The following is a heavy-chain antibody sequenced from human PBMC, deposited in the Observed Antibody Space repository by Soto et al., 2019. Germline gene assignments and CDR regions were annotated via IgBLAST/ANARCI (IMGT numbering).Heavy chain of an antibody. J-gene: IGHJ4*02. Sequence: QVQLQESGPGLVKPSQTLSLTCTVSGGSISSGDYYWSWIRQPPGKGLEWIGYIYYSGSTYYNPSLKSRVTISVDTSKNQFSLKLSSVTAADTAVYYCARGCPLIAAAGNGYYFDYWGQGTLVTVSS. D-gene: IGHD6-13*01. CDR2: IYYSGST. CDR3: ARGCPLIAAAGNGYYFDY. CDR1: GGSISSGDYY. V-gene: IGHV4-30-4*01.